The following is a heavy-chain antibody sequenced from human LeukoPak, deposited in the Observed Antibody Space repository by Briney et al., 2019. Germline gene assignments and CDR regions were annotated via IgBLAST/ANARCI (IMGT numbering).Heavy chain of an antibody. CDR2: VSHEGSSK. D-gene: IGHD6-19*01. CDR3: AKTTGGWPRFFDH. J-gene: IGHJ4*02. CDR1: AFTFSSYA. V-gene: IGHV3-30*18. Sequence: GGSLRLSCAASAFTFSSYAMSWVRQAPGKGLEWVAFVSHEGSSKFYAESVKGRFGISRDNSKSTTYLQMNGLRPDDTAVYYCAKTTGGWPRFFDHWGQGTLVAVSS.